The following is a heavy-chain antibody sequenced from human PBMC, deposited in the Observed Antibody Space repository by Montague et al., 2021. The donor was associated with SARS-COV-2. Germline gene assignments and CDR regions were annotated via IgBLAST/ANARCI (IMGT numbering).Heavy chain of an antibody. CDR3: ASDLVGAFDY. Sequence: SLRLSCAASGFTFSSYAMHWVRQAPGKGLEWVAVILYDGSNKYYADSVKGRFTISRDNSKNTLYLQMNSLRAEDTAVYYCASDLVGAFDYWGQGTLVTVSS. CDR2: ILYDGSNK. J-gene: IGHJ4*02. V-gene: IGHV3-30-3*01. D-gene: IGHD1-26*01. CDR1: GFTFSSYA.